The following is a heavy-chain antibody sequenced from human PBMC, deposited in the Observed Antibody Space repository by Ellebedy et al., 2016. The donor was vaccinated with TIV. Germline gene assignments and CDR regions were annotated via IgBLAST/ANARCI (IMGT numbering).Heavy chain of an antibody. CDR3: TRESLRYFDWDL. CDR1: GFTLSGYW. J-gene: IGHJ4*02. V-gene: IGHV3-74*01. D-gene: IGHD3-9*01. CDR2: INTDGSST. Sequence: PGGSLRLSCAASGFTLSGYWMHWVRQVPGKGLMWVSRINTDGSSTSYADSVEGRFTITRDNAKKTLYLEMSSLRPEDTAVYYCTRESLRYFDWDLWGQGTLVTVSS.